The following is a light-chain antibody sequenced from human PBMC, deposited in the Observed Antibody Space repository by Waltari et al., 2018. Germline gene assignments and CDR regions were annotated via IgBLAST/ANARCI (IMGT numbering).Light chain of an antibody. CDR3: QTGGHGTWV. V-gene: IGLV4-69*01. CDR1: CGHSSNV. Sequence: QLVLTQSPSASASLRASVKLTCTLSCGHSSNVIAWLQQQPEKGPRYLMKVNSDVSHSKGDEIPDRFSGSSSGTERYLTISSLQSEDEADYYCQTGGHGTWVFGGGTKLTV. CDR2: VNSDVSH. J-gene: IGLJ3*02.